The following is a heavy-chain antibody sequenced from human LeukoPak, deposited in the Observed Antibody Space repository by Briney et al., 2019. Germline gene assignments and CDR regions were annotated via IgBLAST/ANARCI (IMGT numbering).Heavy chain of an antibody. V-gene: IGHV3-11*04. CDR2: ISSSGSTI. CDR1: GFTFSDYY. J-gene: IGHJ6*03. CDR3: ARVAAPGDYYYMDV. D-gene: IGHD6-6*01. Sequence: GGSLRLSCAASGFTFSDYYMSWIRQAPGKGLEWVSYISSSGSTIYYADSVKGRFTISRDNAKNSLYLQMNSLRAEDTAVYYCARVAAPGDYYYMDVWGKGTTVTVSS.